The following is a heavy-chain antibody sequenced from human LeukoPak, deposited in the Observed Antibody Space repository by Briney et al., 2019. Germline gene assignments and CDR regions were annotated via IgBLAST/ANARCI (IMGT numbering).Heavy chain of an antibody. CDR2: TYYRPKWYY. D-gene: IGHD1-26*01. CDR1: GDSVASNDAA. CDR3: ASGWALPS. J-gene: IGHJ5*02. Sequence: SQTLSLTCAISGDSVASNDAAWNWIRQSPSRGLEWLGRTYYRPKWYYDYASFVKGRIAIVPDTSRNQFSLQLSSVIPDDTAVYYRASGWALPSWGQGTQVTVSS. V-gene: IGHV6-1*01.